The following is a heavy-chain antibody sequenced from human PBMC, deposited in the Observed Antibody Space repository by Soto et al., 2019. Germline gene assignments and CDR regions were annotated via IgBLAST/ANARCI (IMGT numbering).Heavy chain of an antibody. Sequence: GGSLRLSCAASGFTFSSYGMHWVRQAPGKGLEWVAVISYDGSNKYYADSVKGRFTISRDNSKNTLYLQMNSLRAEDTAVYYCAKDRYDSSGYSDYWGQGTLVTVSS. D-gene: IGHD3-22*01. CDR1: GFTFSSYG. CDR2: ISYDGSNK. V-gene: IGHV3-30*18. J-gene: IGHJ4*02. CDR3: AKDRYDSSGYSDY.